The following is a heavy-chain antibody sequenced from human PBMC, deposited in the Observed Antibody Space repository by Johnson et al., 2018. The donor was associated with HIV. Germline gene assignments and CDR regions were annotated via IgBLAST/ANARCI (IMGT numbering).Heavy chain of an antibody. V-gene: IGHV3-23*04. CDR1: GFTFVSYA. J-gene: IGHJ3*02. D-gene: IGHD3-22*01. Sequence: VQLVESGGGLVQPGGSLRLSCAASGFTFVSYAMSWVRQAPGKGLEWVSIISGSGGITYHADSVKGRFTISRDNSKNTLYLQMKSLRAEDTAVYYCAKDFHYYDSSGFNDAVDIWGQGTMVTVSS. CDR3: AKDFHYYDSSGFNDAVDI. CDR2: ISGSGGIT.